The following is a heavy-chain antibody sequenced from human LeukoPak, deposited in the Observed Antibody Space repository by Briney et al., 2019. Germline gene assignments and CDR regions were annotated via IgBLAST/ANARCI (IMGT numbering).Heavy chain of an antibody. J-gene: IGHJ4*02. V-gene: IGHV4-34*01. Sequence: SETLSLTCAVYGGSFSGYYWSWIRQPPGKGLEWIGEINHSGSTNYNPSLKSRVTISVDTSKNQFSLKLSSVTAADTAVYYCARSWGRMYCYDSSGYHEPYWGQGTLVTVSS. CDR3: ARSWGRMYCYDSSGYHEPY. D-gene: IGHD3-22*01. CDR1: GGSFSGYY. CDR2: INHSGST.